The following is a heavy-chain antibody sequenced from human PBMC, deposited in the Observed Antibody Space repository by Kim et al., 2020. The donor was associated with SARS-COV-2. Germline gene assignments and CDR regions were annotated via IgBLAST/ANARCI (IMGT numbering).Heavy chain of an antibody. J-gene: IGHJ6*02. CDR1: GGTFRNNG. Sequence: SVKVSCKASGGTFRNNGINWVRQAPGQGLEWMGGIIPIHGTANYAQKFQGRISISADESTSTAYMDLNSLRSEDTAVYYCARDAGSGWYDHYKGMDVWGQGTTVTVSS. CDR2: IIPIHGTA. D-gene: IGHD6-19*01. CDR3: ARDAGSGWYDHYKGMDV. V-gene: IGHV1-69*13.